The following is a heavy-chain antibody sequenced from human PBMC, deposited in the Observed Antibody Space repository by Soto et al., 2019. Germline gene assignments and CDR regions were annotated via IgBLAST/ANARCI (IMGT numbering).Heavy chain of an antibody. CDR3: ARRDIVVVVAENDAFDI. D-gene: IGHD2-15*01. Sequence: GGSLRLSCAASGFTFSSYWMSWVRQAPGKGLEWVANIKQDGSEKYYVDSVKGRFTISRDNAKNSLYLQMNSLRAEDTAVYYCARRDIVVVVAENDAFDIWGQGTMVTVSS. V-gene: IGHV3-7*01. CDR2: IKQDGSEK. CDR1: GFTFSSYW. J-gene: IGHJ3*02.